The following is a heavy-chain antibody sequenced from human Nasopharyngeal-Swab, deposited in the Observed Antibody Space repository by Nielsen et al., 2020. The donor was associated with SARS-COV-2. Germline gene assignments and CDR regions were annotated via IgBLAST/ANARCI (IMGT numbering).Heavy chain of an antibody. D-gene: IGHD3-10*01. J-gene: IGHJ6*03. CDR2: IYDSGRT. CDR3: ARVVMVRGVSYYYYMDV. Sequence: PGKGLEWIGSIYDSGRTYYNPSLKSRVTISVDTSKNQFPLNLSSVTAADTAVYYCARVVMVRGVSYYYYMDVWGKGTTVTVSS. V-gene: IGHV4-39*06.